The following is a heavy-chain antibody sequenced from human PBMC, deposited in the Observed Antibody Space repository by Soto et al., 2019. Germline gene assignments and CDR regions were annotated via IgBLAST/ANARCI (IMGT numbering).Heavy chain of an antibody. Sequence: ASVKVSCKASGYTFTSYAMHWVRQAPGQRLEWIGWINAGNGNTKYSLKFQGRVTITRDTSASTAYMELSSLRSEDTAVYYFASDNYDFWSGYLASGFDPWGQGTLVTVSS. J-gene: IGHJ5*02. CDR3: ASDNYDFWSGYLASGFDP. D-gene: IGHD3-3*01. V-gene: IGHV1-3*01. CDR2: INAGNGNT. CDR1: GYTFTSYA.